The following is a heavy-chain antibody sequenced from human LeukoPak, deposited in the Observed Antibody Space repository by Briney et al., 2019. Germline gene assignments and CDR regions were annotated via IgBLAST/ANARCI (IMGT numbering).Heavy chain of an antibody. D-gene: IGHD2-8*01. CDR3: ATRYCTIPACRASSYHCMDN. CDR1: GFTFSSYW. V-gene: IGHV3-7*01. Sequence: PGGSLRLSCAASGFTFSSYWMTWVRQAPGKGLEWVANIKQDGSEAYYVDSVKGRFTVSRDNAKNSLYLQLNSLGAEDTAVYYCATRYCTIPACRASSYHCMDNWGKGTPVTVSS. CDR2: IKQDGSEA. J-gene: IGHJ6*03.